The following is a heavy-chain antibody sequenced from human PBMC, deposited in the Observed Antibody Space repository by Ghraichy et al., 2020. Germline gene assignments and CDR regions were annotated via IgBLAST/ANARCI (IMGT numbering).Heavy chain of an antibody. D-gene: IGHD4-17*01. Sequence: ASVKVSCKASGYTFTSYDINWVRQATGQGLEWMGWMNPNSGNTGYAQKFQGRVTMTRNTSISTAYMELSSLRSEDTAVYYCARVILEYGDYATDYWGQGTLVTVSS. CDR1: GYTFTSYD. CDR2: MNPNSGNT. CDR3: ARVILEYGDYATDY. J-gene: IGHJ4*02. V-gene: IGHV1-8*01.